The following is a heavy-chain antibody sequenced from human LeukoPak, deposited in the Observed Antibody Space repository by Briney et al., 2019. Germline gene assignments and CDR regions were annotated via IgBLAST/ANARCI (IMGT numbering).Heavy chain of an antibody. J-gene: IGHJ4*02. V-gene: IGHV3-21*01. CDR3: GRDPGYSNSPYYLDY. D-gene: IGHD5-12*01. CDR1: GFTFSSYS. Sequence: GGSLRLSCAASGFTFSSYSMNWVRQAPGKGLEWVSSISSGGTYVDYADSVKGRFTISRDNAKNSLYLQMNSLRAEDTAVFYCGRDPGYSNSPYYLDYWGQGTLVTVSS. CDR2: ISSGGTYV.